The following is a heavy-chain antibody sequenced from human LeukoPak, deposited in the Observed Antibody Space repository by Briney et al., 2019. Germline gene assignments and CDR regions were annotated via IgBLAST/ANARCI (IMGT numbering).Heavy chain of an antibody. CDR1: GGSISSGGYY. Sequence: SETLSLTCTVSGGSISSGGYYWSWIRQHPGKGLEWIGYIYYSGNTYYNPSLKSRVTISVDTSKNQFSLKLSSVTAADTAVYYCARSSSGYYYPDFGGLGYWGQGTLVTVSS. CDR3: ARSSSGYYYPDFGGLGY. D-gene: IGHD3-22*01. CDR2: IYYSGNT. J-gene: IGHJ4*02. V-gene: IGHV4-31*03.